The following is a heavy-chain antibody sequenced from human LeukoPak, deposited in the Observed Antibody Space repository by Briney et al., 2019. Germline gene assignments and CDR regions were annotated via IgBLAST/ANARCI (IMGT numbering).Heavy chain of an antibody. CDR1: DFIFGSYW. Sequence: GGSLRLSCAASDFIFGSYWMTWVRQAPGKGLEWLANIIQDGSEKYYVDSVKGRFTISRDNAKNSLYLQMNNLRAEDTAVYYCARPKGVRGFPLDYWGQGTLVTVSS. V-gene: IGHV3-7*01. J-gene: IGHJ4*02. CDR3: ARPKGVRGFPLDY. D-gene: IGHD3-10*01. CDR2: IIQDGSEK.